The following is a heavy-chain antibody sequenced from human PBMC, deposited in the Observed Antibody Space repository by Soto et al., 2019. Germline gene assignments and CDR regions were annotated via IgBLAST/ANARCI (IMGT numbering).Heavy chain of an antibody. CDR3: ETKLSDLWNGFYGKIDY. D-gene: IGHD3-3*01. V-gene: IGHV3-23*01. Sequence: GGSLRLACAASGFTFSSYALSWVRQSPGKGLEWLSGISGSADSTYYADSVKGRFTISRDNSKKTLYLQMNSLRADDTAVYYCETKLSDLWNGFYGKIDYWGQGALVTVSS. J-gene: IGHJ4*02. CDR1: GFTFSSYA. CDR2: ISGSADST.